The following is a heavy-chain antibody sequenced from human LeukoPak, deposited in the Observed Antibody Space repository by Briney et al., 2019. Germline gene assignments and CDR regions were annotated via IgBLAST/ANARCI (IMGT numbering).Heavy chain of an antibody. CDR3: ARHLAGYGSD. CDR1: GGSISSYY. V-gene: IGHV4-59*08. D-gene: IGHD6-19*01. Sequence: SETLSLTCTVSGGSISSYYWSWIRQPPGKGLEWIGYIYYSGSTNYNPSLKSRVTISVDTSKNQFSLKLSSVTAADTAVYYCARHLAGYGSDWGQGTLVTVSS. CDR2: IYYSGST. J-gene: IGHJ4*02.